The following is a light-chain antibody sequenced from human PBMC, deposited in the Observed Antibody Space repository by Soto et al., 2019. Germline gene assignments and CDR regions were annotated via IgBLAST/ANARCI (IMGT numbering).Light chain of an antibody. J-gene: IGLJ1*01. CDR3: ASWGDSLSGFV. CDR1: DSNIGSFT. Sequence: QSVLTQPPSASGTPGQRITISCSGSDSNIGSFTVHWYQQVPGTAPKPLIHTTYQRPSGVPDRFSGSKSGTSGSLAISGLEPEDEADYYCASWGDSLSGFVFGTGTKLTVL. V-gene: IGLV1-44*01. CDR2: TTY.